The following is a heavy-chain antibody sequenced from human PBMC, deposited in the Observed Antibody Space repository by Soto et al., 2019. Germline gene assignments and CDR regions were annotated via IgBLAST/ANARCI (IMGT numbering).Heavy chain of an antibody. J-gene: IGHJ4*02. CDR2: ISSSGSSI. Sequence: GGSLRLSCAASGFTFNNYAMNWVRQAPGKGLEWVSYISSSGSSIYYADSVRGRFTISRDNAKNSLYLQMSSLRAEDTAVYYCAARFDYWGQGILVTVSS. V-gene: IGHV3-48*01. CDR1: GFTFNNYA. CDR3: AARFDY.